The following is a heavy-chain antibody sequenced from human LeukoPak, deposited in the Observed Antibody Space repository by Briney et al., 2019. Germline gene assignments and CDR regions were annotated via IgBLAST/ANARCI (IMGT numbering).Heavy chain of an antibody. J-gene: IGHJ4*02. CDR3: ARDPVGTGGFDY. CDR2: INPSGGST. V-gene: IGHV1-46*01. CDR1: GYTFTSYY. D-gene: IGHD1-26*01. Sequence: ASVKVSCKASGYTFTSYYMHWVRRAPGQGLEWMGIINPSGGSTSYAQKFQGRVTMTRDTSTSTVYMELSSLRSEDTAVYYCARDPVGTGGFDYWGQGTLVTVSS.